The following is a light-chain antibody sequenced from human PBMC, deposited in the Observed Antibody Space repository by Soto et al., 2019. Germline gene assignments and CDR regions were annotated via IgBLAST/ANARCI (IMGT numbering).Light chain of an antibody. CDR3: TSFTTSSLGL. Sequence: QSALTQPASVSGSPGQSITISCTGTGSDVGGYPYVSWYQQHPGEAPKLMIFEVSNRPSGVSPRFSGSRSGNTASLTISGLQAEDEADYYCTSFTTSSLGLFGPGTKVTAL. V-gene: IGLV2-14*01. J-gene: IGLJ1*01. CDR2: EVS. CDR1: GSDVGGYPY.